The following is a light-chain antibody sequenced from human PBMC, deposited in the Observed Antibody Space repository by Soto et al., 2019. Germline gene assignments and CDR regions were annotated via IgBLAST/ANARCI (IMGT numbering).Light chain of an antibody. V-gene: IGKV3-11*01. CDR1: QSVSGH. J-gene: IGKJ5*01. Sequence: EIVMTQSPATLSVSPGERVTLSCRASQSVSGHLAWYQQKAGQAPRLLIYDASNRATGIPARFSGSGSGTDFTLTISNLEPEDFAVYYCQQRSNWPANFGQGTRLEIK. CDR3: QQRSNWPAN. CDR2: DAS.